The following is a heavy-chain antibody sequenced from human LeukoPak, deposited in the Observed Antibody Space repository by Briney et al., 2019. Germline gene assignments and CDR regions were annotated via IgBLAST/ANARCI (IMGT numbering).Heavy chain of an antibody. CDR1: GFTFSNAW. CDR2: IKSKADGGTT. Sequence: GGSLRLSCAASGFTFSNAWMSWVRQAPGKGLEWVGRIKSKADGGTTDYAAPVKGRFTISRDDSKNTLYLQMNSLKTEDTAVYYCTIDQAATPYYYYYGMDVWGQGTTVTVSS. D-gene: IGHD6-25*01. J-gene: IGHJ6*02. V-gene: IGHV3-15*01. CDR3: TIDQAATPYYYYYGMDV.